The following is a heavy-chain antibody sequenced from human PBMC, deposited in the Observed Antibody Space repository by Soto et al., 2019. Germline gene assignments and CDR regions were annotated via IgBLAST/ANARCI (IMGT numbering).Heavy chain of an antibody. CDR2: IYYSGST. D-gene: IGHD2-2*01. V-gene: IGHV4-59*08. J-gene: IGHJ6*03. CDR1: GGSISSYY. CDR3: ARGGRDIVVVPAGYYYYMDV. Sequence: SETLSLTCTVSGGSISSYYWSWIRQPPGKGLEWIGYIYYSGSTNYNPSLKSRVTISVDTSKNQFSLKLSSVTAADTAVYYCARGGRDIVVVPAGYYYYMDVWGKGTTVTVSS.